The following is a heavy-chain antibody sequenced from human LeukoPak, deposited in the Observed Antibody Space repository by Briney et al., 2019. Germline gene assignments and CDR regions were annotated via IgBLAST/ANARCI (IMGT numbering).Heavy chain of an antibody. Sequence: GGSLRLSCAASGLTFSSYSMNWVRQAPGKGLEWVSAISGSGGSTYYADSVKGRFTISRDNSKNTLYLQMNSLRAEDTAVYYCAKDLEDNWNDVSYWGQGTLVTVSS. CDR2: ISGSGGST. D-gene: IGHD1-20*01. J-gene: IGHJ4*02. CDR1: GLTFSSYS. V-gene: IGHV3-23*01. CDR3: AKDLEDNWNDVSY.